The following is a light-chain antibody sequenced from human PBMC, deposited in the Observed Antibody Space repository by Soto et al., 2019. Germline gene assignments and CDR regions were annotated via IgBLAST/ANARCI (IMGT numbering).Light chain of an antibody. CDR3: QQRSNWPFI. CDR2: DAS. Sequence: EIVLTQSPATLSLSPGERATLSCRASQSVSRYLAWYQQKPGQAPRLLIYDASNRATGIPARFSGSGSGTDFTLTIISLEPEDFAVYYCQQRSNWPFIFGQGTRLE. CDR1: QSVSRY. J-gene: IGKJ5*01. V-gene: IGKV3-11*01.